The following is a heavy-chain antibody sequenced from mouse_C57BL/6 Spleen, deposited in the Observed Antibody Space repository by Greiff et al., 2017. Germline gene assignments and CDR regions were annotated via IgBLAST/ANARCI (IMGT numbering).Heavy chain of an antibody. J-gene: IGHJ2*01. CDR3: TSVATTVVATPFDH. CDR1: GYTFTDYE. Sequence: QVQLQQSGAELVRPGASVTLSCKASGYTFTDYEMHWVKQTPVHGLEWIGAIDPETGGTAYNQKFKGKAILTADKSSSTAYMGLRSLTSEDSAVYYCTSVATTVVATPFDHWGQGTTLTVSS. V-gene: IGHV1-15*01. D-gene: IGHD1-1*01. CDR2: IDPETGGT.